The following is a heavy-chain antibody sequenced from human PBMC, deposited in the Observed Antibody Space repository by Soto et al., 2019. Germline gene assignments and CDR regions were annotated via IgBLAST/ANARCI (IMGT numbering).Heavy chain of an antibody. V-gene: IGHV4-4*07. Sequence: QVQLQESGPGLVKPSETLSLTCTVSGGSISNYYWTWIRQPAGKGLEWIGRIYTSGSTNYNPSLKSRVTMSVDTSKRQFPLELSSVTAADPAIYYCASRYCSSTACYGYLEYWGQGTLVTVSS. CDR3: ASRYCSSTACYGYLEY. CDR1: GGSISNYY. CDR2: IYTSGST. J-gene: IGHJ4*02. D-gene: IGHD2-2*01.